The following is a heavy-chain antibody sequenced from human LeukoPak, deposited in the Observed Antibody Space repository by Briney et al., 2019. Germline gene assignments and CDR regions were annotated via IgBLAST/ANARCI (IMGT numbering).Heavy chain of an antibody. V-gene: IGHV4-34*01. CDR1: GGSFSGYY. D-gene: IGHD3-10*01. Sequence: PSETLSLTCAVYGGSFSGYYWSWIRQPPGKGLEWIGEINHSGSTYYNPSLKSRVTISVDTSKNQFSLKLSSVTAADTAVYYCAREHHYGSGSYLYSFDIWGQGTMVTVSS. CDR2: INHSGST. CDR3: AREHHYGSGSYLYSFDI. J-gene: IGHJ3*02.